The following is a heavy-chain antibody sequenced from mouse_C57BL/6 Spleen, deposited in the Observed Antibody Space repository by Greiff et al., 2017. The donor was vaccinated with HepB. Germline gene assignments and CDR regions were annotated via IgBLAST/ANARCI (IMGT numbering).Heavy chain of an antibody. D-gene: IGHD1-1*01. Sequence: QVQLQQPGAELVKPGASVKLSCKASGYTFTSYWMHWVKQRPGQGLEWIGMIHPNSGSTNYNEKFKSKATLTVDKSSSTAYMQRSSLTSEDSAVYYCARFYGSSYDYAMDYWGQRTSVTVSS. J-gene: IGHJ4*01. CDR3: ARFYGSSYDYAMDY. CDR2: IHPNSGST. V-gene: IGHV1-64*01. CDR1: GYTFTSYW.